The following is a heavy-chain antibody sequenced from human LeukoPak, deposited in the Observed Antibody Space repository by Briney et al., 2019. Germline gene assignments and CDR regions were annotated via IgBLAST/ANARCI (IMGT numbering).Heavy chain of an antibody. J-gene: IGHJ5*02. CDR2: INHSGST. V-gene: IGHV4-34*01. Sequence: SETLSLTCAVYGGSFSGYYWSWIRQPPGKGLEWIGEINHSGSTNYNPSLKSRVTISVDTSKNQFSLKLSSVTAADTAVYYCARGPVVVPNWFDPWGQGTLVTVSS. D-gene: IGHD2-2*01. CDR1: GGSFSGYY. CDR3: ARGPVVVPNWFDP.